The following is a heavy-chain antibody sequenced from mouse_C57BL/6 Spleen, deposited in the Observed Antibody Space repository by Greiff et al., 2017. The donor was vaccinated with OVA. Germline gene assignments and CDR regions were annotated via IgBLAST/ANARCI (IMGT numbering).Heavy chain of an antibody. CDR2: IHPNSGST. V-gene: IGHV1-64*01. D-gene: IGHD2-12*01. CDR1: GYTFTSYW. CDR3: ARDGTYEGFAY. Sequence: QVQLQQSGAELVKPGASVKLSCKASGYTFTSYWMHWVKQRPGQGLEWIGMIHPNSGSTNYNEKFKSKATLTVDKSSSTAYMQLSSLTSEDSAVYYCARDGTYEGFAYWGQGTLVTVSA. J-gene: IGHJ3*01.